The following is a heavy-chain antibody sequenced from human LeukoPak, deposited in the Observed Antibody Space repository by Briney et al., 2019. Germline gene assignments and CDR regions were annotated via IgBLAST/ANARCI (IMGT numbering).Heavy chain of an antibody. CDR1: GFTFSNAW. V-gene: IGHV3-15*01. Sequence: GGSLRLSCAASGFTFSNAWMSWVRQAPGKGLEWVGRIKSKTDGGTTDYAAPVKGRFTISRDDSENTLYLQMNSLKTEDTAVYYCTTAHYYGSGSNGGHWGQGTLVTVSS. CDR3: TTAHYYGSGSNGGH. CDR2: IKSKTDGGTT. J-gene: IGHJ4*02. D-gene: IGHD3-10*01.